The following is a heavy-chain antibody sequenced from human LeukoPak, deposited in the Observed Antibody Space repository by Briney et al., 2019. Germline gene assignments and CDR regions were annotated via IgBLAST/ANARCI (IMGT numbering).Heavy chain of an antibody. J-gene: IGHJ4*02. CDR3: ARDRSGWWNFDY. V-gene: IGHV3-9*01. CDR1: GFTFDDYA. CDR2: ISWNSGSI. Sequence: GGSLRLSCAASGFTFDDYAMHWVRHAPGKGLEWVSGISWNSGSIGYADSVKGRFTISRDNAKNSLYLQMNSLRAEDTAVYYCARDRSGWWNFDYWGQGTLVTVSS. D-gene: IGHD6-19*01.